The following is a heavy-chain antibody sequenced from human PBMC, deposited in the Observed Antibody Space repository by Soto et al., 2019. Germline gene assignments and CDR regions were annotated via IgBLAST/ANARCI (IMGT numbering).Heavy chain of an antibody. CDR1: GFTFSTFW. CDR2: ISSNGGST. V-gene: IGHV3-64D*06. J-gene: IGHJ4*02. D-gene: IGHD3-16*01. CDR3: VKEMGAQPPRYYFDY. Sequence: PGGSLSLSCAASGFTFSTFWMHWVRQAPGKGLEYVSAISSNGGSTYYADSVKGRFTISRDNSKNTLYLQMSSLRAEDTAVYYCVKEMGAQPPRYYFDYWGQGTLVTVSS.